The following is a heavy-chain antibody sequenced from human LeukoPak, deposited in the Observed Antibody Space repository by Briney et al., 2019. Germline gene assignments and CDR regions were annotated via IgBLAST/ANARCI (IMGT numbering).Heavy chain of an antibody. J-gene: IGHJ5*02. V-gene: IGHV3-21*01. Sequence: PGGSLRLSCADSGFIFSSYSMNWVRQAPGKGLEWVSFISSSSSYIYYADSVKGRFTISRDNAKNSLYLQMNSLRAEDTAVYYCARARYSSSPFDPWGQGTLVTVSS. D-gene: IGHD6-13*01. CDR2: ISSSSSYI. CDR1: GFIFSSYS. CDR3: ARARYSSSPFDP.